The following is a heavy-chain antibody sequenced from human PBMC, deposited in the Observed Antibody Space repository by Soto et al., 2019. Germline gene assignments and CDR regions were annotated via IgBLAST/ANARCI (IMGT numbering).Heavy chain of an antibody. CDR2: ISYDGSNK. Sequence: QVQLVESGGGVVQPGRSLRLSCAASGFTFSSYGMHWVRQAPGKGLEWVAVISYDGSNKYYADSVKGRFTISRDNSKNTLYLQMNSLRAEDTAVYYCAKDTYVSRAGNWFDPWGQGTLVTVSS. CDR3: AKDTYVSRAGNWFDP. J-gene: IGHJ5*02. D-gene: IGHD3-10*02. CDR1: GFTFSSYG. V-gene: IGHV3-30*18.